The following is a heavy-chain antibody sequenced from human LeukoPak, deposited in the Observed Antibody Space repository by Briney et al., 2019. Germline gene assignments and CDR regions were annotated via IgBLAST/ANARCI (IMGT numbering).Heavy chain of an antibody. V-gene: IGHV3-7*05. Sequence: PGGSLRLSCAASGFTFSTYWMSWVRQAPGKGLEWVANTKEDESQKYYVDSVKGRFTISRDNAKNSLYLQMNSLRDEDTAVYYCARVSSGWPFDFWGQGTLVTVSS. D-gene: IGHD6-19*01. CDR3: ARVSSGWPFDF. J-gene: IGHJ4*02. CDR1: GFTFSTYW. CDR2: TKEDESQK.